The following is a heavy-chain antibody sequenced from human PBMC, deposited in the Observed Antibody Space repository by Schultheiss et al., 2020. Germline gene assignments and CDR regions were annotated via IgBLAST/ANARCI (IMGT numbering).Heavy chain of an antibody. D-gene: IGHD3-22*01. CDR1: GGSISSYY. CDR2: INHSGST. V-gene: IGHV4-34*01. J-gene: IGHJ4*02. CDR3: ARLRAIDSSGYSLGYFDY. Sequence: SQTLSLTCTVSGGSISSYYWSWIRQPPGKGLEWIGEINHSGSTNYNPSLKSRVTISVDTSKNQFSLKLSSVTAADTAVYYCARLRAIDSSGYSLGYFDYWGQGTLVTVSS.